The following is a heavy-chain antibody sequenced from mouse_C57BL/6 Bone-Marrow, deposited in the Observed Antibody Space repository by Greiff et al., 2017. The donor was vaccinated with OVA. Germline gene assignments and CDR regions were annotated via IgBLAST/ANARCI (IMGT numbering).Heavy chain of an antibody. J-gene: IGHJ2*01. CDR1: GFTFSSYT. V-gene: IGHV5-9*01. CDR3: ARNYYGSSYGYFDY. Sequence: EVKLVESGGGLVKPGGSLKLSCAASGFTFSSYTMSWVRQTPVKRLEWVATISGGGGNTYYPDSVKGRFTISRDNAKNTLYLQMSSLWAEDTALYYCARNYYGSSYGYFDYWGQGTTLTVSS. CDR2: ISGGGGNT. D-gene: IGHD1-1*01.